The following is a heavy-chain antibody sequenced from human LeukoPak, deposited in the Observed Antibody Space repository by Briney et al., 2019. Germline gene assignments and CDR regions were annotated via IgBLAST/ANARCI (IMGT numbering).Heavy chain of an antibody. CDR1: GGSFSGYY. CDR3: ARGGGRVVVIGYYYMDV. D-gene: IGHD3-22*01. CDR2: INHSGST. Sequence: SETLSLTCAVYGGSFSGYYWCWIRQPPGTGLEWIGEINHSGSTNYNPSLKSRVTISVDTSKNQFSLKLSSVTAADTAVYYCARGGGRVVVIGYYYMDVWGKGTTVTVSS. J-gene: IGHJ6*03. V-gene: IGHV4-34*01.